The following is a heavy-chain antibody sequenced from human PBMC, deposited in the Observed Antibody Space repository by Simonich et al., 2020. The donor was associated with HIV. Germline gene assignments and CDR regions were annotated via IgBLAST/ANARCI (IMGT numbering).Heavy chain of an antibody. CDR1: GFTFSSYA. CDR3: AKDRYYNFWSGYYDY. J-gene: IGHJ4*02. D-gene: IGHD3-3*01. CDR2: IRGSGGRT. Sequence: EVQLLESGGGLVQPGGSLRLSCAASGFTFSSYAMSWVRQAPGNGLEWVSAIRGSGGRTYYADSVKGRFTISRDNSKNTLYLQMNSLRAEDTAVYYCAKDRYYNFWSGYYDYWGQGTLVTVSS. V-gene: IGHV3-23*01.